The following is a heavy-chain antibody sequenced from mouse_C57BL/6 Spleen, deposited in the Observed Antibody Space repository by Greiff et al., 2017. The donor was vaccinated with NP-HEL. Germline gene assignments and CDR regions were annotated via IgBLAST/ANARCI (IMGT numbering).Heavy chain of an antibody. CDR2: IDPSDSET. J-gene: IGHJ3*01. CDR1: GYTFTSYW. CDR3: VRDGNYGGFAY. D-gene: IGHD2-1*01. V-gene: IGHV1-52*01. Sequence: VQLQQSGAELVRPGSSVKLSCKASGYTFTSYWMHWVKQRPIQGLEWIGNIDPSDSETHYNQKFKDKATLTVDKSSSTAYMQLSSLTSEDSAVYYGVRDGNYGGFAYWGQGTLVTVSA.